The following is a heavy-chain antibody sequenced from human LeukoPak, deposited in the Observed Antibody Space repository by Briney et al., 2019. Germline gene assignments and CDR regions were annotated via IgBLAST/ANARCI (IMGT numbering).Heavy chain of an antibody. V-gene: IGHV3-30*03. J-gene: IGHJ4*02. D-gene: IGHD1-26*01. Sequence: GGSLRLSCAASGFTFSSYGMHWVRQAPGKGLEWVAVISYDGGKKYYADSVKGRFTISRDNSKNTLDLQMNSLRAEDTAVYYCARRLEYSGSKGVFDYWGQGTLVTVSS. CDR2: ISYDGGKK. CDR1: GFTFSSYG. CDR3: ARRLEYSGSKGVFDY.